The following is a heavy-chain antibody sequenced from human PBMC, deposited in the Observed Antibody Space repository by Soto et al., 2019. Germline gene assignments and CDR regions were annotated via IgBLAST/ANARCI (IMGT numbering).Heavy chain of an antibody. V-gene: IGHV1-8*01. CDR2: MNPNSGNT. Sequence: ASVKVSCKASGYTFTSYDINWVRQATGQGLEWMGWMNPNSGNTGYAQKFQGRVTMTRNTSISTAYMELSSLRSEDTAVYYCARGPFAYSSSRDWFDPWGQGTLVTVSS. J-gene: IGHJ5*02. D-gene: IGHD6-6*01. CDR3: ARGPFAYSSSRDWFDP. CDR1: GYTFTSYD.